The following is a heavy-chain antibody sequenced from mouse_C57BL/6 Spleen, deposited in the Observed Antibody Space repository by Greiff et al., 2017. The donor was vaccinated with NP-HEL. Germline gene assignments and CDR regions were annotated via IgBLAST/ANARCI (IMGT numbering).Heavy chain of an antibody. J-gene: IGHJ4*01. CDR2: IWRGGST. V-gene: IGHV2-5*01. D-gene: IGHD1-1*01. CDR1: GFSLTSYG. Sequence: VMLVESGPGLVQPSQSLSITCTVSGFSLTSYGVHWVRQSPGKGLEWLGVIWRGGSTDYNAAFMSRLSITKDNSKSQVFFKMNSLQADDTAIYYCAKNGGSSYYYAMDYWGQGTSVTVSS. CDR3: AKNGGSSYYYAMDY.